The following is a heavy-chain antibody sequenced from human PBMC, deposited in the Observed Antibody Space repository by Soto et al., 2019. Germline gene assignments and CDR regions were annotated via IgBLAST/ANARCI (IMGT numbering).Heavy chain of an antibody. D-gene: IGHD5-12*01. CDR3: ARATRGGYKEGFDY. Sequence: EVQRVESGGDLVKPGESLRLSCAESGFTFSGYSMNWVRHAPGKGLEWVSSISTNSDYIYYADSVKGRFTISRDNAKNALFLQMTLLRVEDAAVYYCARATRGGYKEGFDYLGQGTLVTVSS. J-gene: IGHJ4*02. CDR1: GFTFSGYS. CDR2: ISTNSDYI. V-gene: IGHV3-21*01.